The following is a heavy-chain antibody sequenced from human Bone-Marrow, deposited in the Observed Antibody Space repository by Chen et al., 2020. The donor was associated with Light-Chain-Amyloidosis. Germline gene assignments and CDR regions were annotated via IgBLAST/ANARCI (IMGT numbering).Heavy chain of an antibody. D-gene: IGHD7-27*01. J-gene: IGHJ3*02. Sequence: QVQLQESGPGLVKPSGTLSLTCAVSGYSISSGYYWGWSRQPPGKGLEWIGSVYHSGSTYYNPSLKSRVTISVDTSKNQFSLKLSSVTAADTAVYYCARDLNWGWTFGAFDIWGQGTMVTVSS. CDR2: VYHSGST. V-gene: IGHV4-38-2*02. CDR3: ARDLNWGWTFGAFDI. CDR1: GYSISSGYY.